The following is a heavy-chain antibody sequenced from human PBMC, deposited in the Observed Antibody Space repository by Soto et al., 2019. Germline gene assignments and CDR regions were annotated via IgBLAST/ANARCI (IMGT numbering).Heavy chain of an antibody. CDR3: ARCSGSYLGLHDAFDI. Sequence: ASVKVSCKASGYTFTSYYMHWVRQAPGQGLEWMGIINPSGGSTSYAQKFQGRVTMTRDTSTSTVYMELSSLRSEDTAVYYCARCSGSYLGLHDAFDIWGQGTMVTVS. CDR2: INPSGGST. D-gene: IGHD1-26*01. V-gene: IGHV1-46*03. J-gene: IGHJ3*02. CDR1: GYTFTSYY.